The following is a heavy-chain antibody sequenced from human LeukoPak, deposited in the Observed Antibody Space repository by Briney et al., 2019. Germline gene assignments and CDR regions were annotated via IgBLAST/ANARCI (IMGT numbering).Heavy chain of an antibody. CDR1: GFTFSSYS. V-gene: IGHV3-48*04. CDR3: ARESGYYGSGSYYSY. CDR2: ISSSSSTI. J-gene: IGHJ4*02. D-gene: IGHD3-10*01. Sequence: GALRLSCAASGFTFSSYSMNWVRQAPGKGLEWVSYISSSSSTIYYADSVKGRFTISRDNAKNSLYLQMNSLRAEDTAVYYCARESGYYGSGSYYSYWGQGTLVTVSS.